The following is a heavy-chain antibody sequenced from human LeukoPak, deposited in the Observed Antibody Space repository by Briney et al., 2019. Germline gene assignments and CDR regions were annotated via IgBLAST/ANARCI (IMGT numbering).Heavy chain of an antibody. Sequence: ASVKVSCKASGYTFTGYYMHWVRQAPGQGLEWMGWINPNSGGTSYAQKFQGRVTMTRDTSTSTVYMELSSLRSEDTAVYYCARGGESYDYWGQGTLVTVSS. D-gene: IGHD2-21*01. CDR1: GYTFTGYY. J-gene: IGHJ4*02. CDR2: INPNSGGT. CDR3: ARGGESYDY. V-gene: IGHV1-2*02.